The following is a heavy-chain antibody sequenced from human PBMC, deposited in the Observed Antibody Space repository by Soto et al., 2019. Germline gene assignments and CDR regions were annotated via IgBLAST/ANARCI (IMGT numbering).Heavy chain of an antibody. CDR3: ARLGYCSGGSCYLPLFDY. CDR1: GYTFTSYG. CDR2: ISAYNGNT. V-gene: IGHV1-18*04. J-gene: IGHJ4*02. Sequence: ASVKVSCKASGYTFTSYGISWVRQAPGQGLEWMGWISAYNGNTNYAQKLQGRVTVTTDTSTSTAYMELRSLRSDDTAVYYCARLGYCSGGSCYLPLFDYWGQGTLVTVSS. D-gene: IGHD2-15*01.